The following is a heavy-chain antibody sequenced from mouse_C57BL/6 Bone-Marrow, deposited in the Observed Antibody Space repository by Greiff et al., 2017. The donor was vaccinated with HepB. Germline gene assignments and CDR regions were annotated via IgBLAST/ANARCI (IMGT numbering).Heavy chain of an antibody. D-gene: IGHD4-1*01. J-gene: IGHJ1*03. CDR2: ISSGGDYI. CDR1: GFTFSSYA. Sequence: EVKVVESGEGLVKPGGSLKLSCAASGFTFSSYAMSWVRQTPEKGLEWVAYISSGGDYIYYADTVKGRFTISRDNARNTLYLQMSSLKSEDTAMYYCTRELGRYFDVWGTGTTVTVSS. CDR3: TRELGRYFDV. V-gene: IGHV5-9-1*02.